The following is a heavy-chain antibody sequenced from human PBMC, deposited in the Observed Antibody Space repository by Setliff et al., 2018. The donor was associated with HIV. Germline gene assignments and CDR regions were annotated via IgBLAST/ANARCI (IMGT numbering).Heavy chain of an antibody. CDR1: GGSISSYY. J-gene: IGHJ6*03. Sequence: SETLSLTCTVSGGSISSYYWSWIRQPQGKGMEWIGYIYYSGSTNYNPSLKSRVTISVDTSKNQFSLKLSSVTAADTAVYYCARGSRGYSYAYYYYYMDVWGKGTTVTVSS. V-gene: IGHV4-59*01. CDR3: ARGSRGYSYAYYYYYMDV. D-gene: IGHD5-18*01. CDR2: IYYSGST.